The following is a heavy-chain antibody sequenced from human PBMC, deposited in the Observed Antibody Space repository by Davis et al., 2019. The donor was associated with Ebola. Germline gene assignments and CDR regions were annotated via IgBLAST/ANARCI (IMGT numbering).Heavy chain of an antibody. CDR1: GGSISSYY. CDR3: AREAGGGMDV. V-gene: IGHV4-59*01. CDR2: IYYSGST. J-gene: IGHJ6*02. D-gene: IGHD3-10*01. Sequence: PSETLSLTCTVSGGSISSYYWSWIRQPPGKGLEWIGYIYYSGSTNYNPSLKSRVTISVDTSKNQFSLKLSSVTAADTAVYYCAREAGGGMDVWGQGTTVTVSS.